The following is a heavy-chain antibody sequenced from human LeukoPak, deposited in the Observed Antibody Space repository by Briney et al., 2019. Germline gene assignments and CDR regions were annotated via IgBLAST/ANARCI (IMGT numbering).Heavy chain of an antibody. CDR3: AKDHSFFQYRQLGLFDN. CDR2: ISRSTAYI. J-gene: IGHJ4*02. Sequence: KPGGSLRLSCEASGFTYSNYNMHWVRQAPGKGLEWVSSISRSTAYIYYADSVKGRFTISRDNSKNTLYLQMNSLRAEDTALYYCAKDHSFFQYRQLGLFDNWGQGTLVTVSS. V-gene: IGHV3-21*01. D-gene: IGHD6-13*01. CDR1: GFTYSNYN.